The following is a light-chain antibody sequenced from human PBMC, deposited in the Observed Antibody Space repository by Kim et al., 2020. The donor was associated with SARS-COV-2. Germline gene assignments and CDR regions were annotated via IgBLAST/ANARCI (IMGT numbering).Light chain of an antibody. CDR2: QDN. CDR3: QTWDNRLV. V-gene: IGLV3-1*01. Sequence: SYELTQPPSVSVSPGQTASITCSGHELGKTYVAWYQQKAGQSPVVVIYQDNKRPSGVPERFSGSNSGNTATLTISGTQSMDEADYFCQTWDNRLVFGVGT. J-gene: IGLJ3*02. CDR1: ELGKTY.